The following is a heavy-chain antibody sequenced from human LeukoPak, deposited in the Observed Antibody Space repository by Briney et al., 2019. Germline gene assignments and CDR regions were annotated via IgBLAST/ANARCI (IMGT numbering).Heavy chain of an antibody. Sequence: PGGSLRLSCAASGFTFSSYAMSWVRQAPGKGLEWVSAISGSGGSTYYADSVKGRFTISRDNSKNTPYLQMNSLRAEDTAVYYCAKDDYYDSSGYYSYFDYWGQGTLVTVSS. CDR3: AKDDYYDSSGYYSYFDY. J-gene: IGHJ4*02. CDR2: ISGSGGST. CDR1: GFTFSSYA. V-gene: IGHV3-23*01. D-gene: IGHD3-22*01.